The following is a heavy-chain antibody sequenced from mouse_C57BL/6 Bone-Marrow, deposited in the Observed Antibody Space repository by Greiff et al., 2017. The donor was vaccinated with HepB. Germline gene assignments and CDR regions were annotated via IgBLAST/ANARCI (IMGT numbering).Heavy chain of an antibody. CDR3: ARDGYYEDYYAMDY. Sequence: QVQLQQPGAELVKPGASVKLSCKASGYTFTSYWMQWVKQRPGQGLEWIGEIDPSDSYTNYNQKFKGKATLTVDTSSSTAYMQISSLTSEDSAVYYCARDGYYEDYYAMDYWGQGTSVTVSS. J-gene: IGHJ4*01. CDR2: IDPSDSYT. CDR1: GYTFTSYW. D-gene: IGHD2-3*01. V-gene: IGHV1-50*01.